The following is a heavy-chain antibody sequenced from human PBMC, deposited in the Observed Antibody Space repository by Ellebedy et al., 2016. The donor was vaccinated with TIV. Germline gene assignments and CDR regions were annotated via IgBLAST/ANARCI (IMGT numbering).Heavy chain of an antibody. Sequence: PGGSLRLSCAASGFTFSSSVMSWVRQAPGKGLEWVSSIRSGGDTSYAGSVKGRFSLSRDNSESTLYLQMNSLRVEDTAVYYCATTSGYGTGWFGRNDYWGQGTLVTVSS. CDR3: ATTSGYGTGWFGRNDY. CDR2: IRSGGDT. CDR1: GFTFSSSV. J-gene: IGHJ4*02. V-gene: IGHV3-23*01. D-gene: IGHD6-19*01.